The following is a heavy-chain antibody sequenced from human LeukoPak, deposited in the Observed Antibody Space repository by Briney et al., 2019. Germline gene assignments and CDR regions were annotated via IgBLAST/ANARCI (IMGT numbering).Heavy chain of an antibody. V-gene: IGHV3-21*01. CDR1: GFNFNGYT. Sequence: GSLRLSCAASGFNFNGYTMSWVPQAPGKGLEWVSSITSTSNYIYYADSLRGRFTISRDNAKNSLYLRMNSLRAEDTAVYYCARDSHYDYGDYIFDYWGQGALVPVSS. CDR2: ITSTSNYI. D-gene: IGHD4-17*01. J-gene: IGHJ4*02. CDR3: ARDSHYDYGDYIFDY.